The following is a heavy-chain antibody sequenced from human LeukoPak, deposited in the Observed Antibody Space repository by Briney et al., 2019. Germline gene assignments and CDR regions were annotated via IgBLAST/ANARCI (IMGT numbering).Heavy chain of an antibody. V-gene: IGHV3-23*01. CDR3: APKLFV. CDR1: GFTFDDYA. D-gene: IGHD1-7*01. Sequence: GGSLRLSCAASGFTFDDYAMHWVRQAPGKGLEWVSAISISGGNTYYADSVKGRFTISRDNSKNTLYLQMNSLRAEDTAVYYCAPKLFVWGQGTLVTVSS. CDR2: ISISGGNT. J-gene: IGHJ4*02.